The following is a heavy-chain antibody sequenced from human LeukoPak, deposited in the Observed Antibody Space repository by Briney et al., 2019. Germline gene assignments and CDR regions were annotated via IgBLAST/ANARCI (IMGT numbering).Heavy chain of an antibody. CDR3: AVDRREGPTVTTFSPFDH. D-gene: IGHD4-11*01. Sequence: PGGSLRLSCAASGFTFSDYNMNWVRQAPGKGLEWVSYISKTTRTIFYADSVTGRFTISRDNAKNSLYLQMNSLRADDTAVYYCAVDRREGPTVTTFSPFDHWGQGTLVTVSS. CDR1: GFTFSDYN. J-gene: IGHJ4*02. CDR2: ISKTTRTI. V-gene: IGHV3-48*04.